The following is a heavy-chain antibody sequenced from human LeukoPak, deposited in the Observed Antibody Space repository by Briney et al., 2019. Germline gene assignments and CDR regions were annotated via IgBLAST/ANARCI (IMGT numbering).Heavy chain of an antibody. J-gene: IGHJ3*02. CDR3: ARERYFDWLLTLDAFDI. CDR1: GYTFTSYA. D-gene: IGHD3-9*01. Sequence: GASVKVSCKASGYTFTSYAMHWVRQAPGQRLEWMGWINAGNGNTKYSQKFQGRVTITRDTSASTAYMELSSLRSEDTAVYYCARERYFDWLLTLDAFDIWGQGTMVTVSS. CDR2: INAGNGNT. V-gene: IGHV1-3*01.